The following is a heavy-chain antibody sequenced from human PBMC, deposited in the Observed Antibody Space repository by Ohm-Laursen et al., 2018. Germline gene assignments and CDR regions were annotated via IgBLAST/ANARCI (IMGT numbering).Heavy chain of an antibody. CDR1: GGPVSSRNFY. D-gene: IGHD1-26*01. V-gene: IGHV4-61*01. J-gene: IGHJ3*01. Sequence: SETLSLTCSVSGGPVSSRNFYWSWIRQSPEKGLEWIGYAYYSGSTNYNPSLRSRVTISVDRSRNRVALKLTSVIAADTAVYYCARSGGWESLVGYAFDVWGQGTMVTVSS. CDR3: ARSGGWESLVGYAFDV. CDR2: AYYSGST.